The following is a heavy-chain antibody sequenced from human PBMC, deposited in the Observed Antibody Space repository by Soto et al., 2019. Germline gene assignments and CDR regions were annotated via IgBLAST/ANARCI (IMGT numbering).Heavy chain of an antibody. CDR1: GFTFSTYW. Sequence: EVQLVESGGGLVQPGGFLRLSCAASGFTFSTYWMHWVRQPPGKGLVWVSRINNDGSNTAYADSVKGRFTISRDNAQSTLYLQMNSLRAEDTAVYYCARDPLIGTTDYGLDVWGQGTTVSVSS. CDR2: INNDGSNT. D-gene: IGHD1-7*01. J-gene: IGHJ6*02. CDR3: ARDPLIGTTDYGLDV. V-gene: IGHV3-74*01.